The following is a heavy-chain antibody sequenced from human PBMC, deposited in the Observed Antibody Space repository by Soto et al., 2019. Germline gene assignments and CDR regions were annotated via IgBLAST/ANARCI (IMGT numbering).Heavy chain of an antibody. CDR1: GGTFSSYA. Sequence: ASVKVSCKASGGTFSSYAISWVRQAPGKGLEWMGGFDPEDGETIYAQKFQGRVTMTEDTSTDTAYMELSSLRSEDTAVYYCATANRGIVYYWGQGTLVTVSS. CDR2: FDPEDGET. J-gene: IGHJ4*02. CDR3: ATANRGIVYY. V-gene: IGHV1-24*01. D-gene: IGHD1-26*01.